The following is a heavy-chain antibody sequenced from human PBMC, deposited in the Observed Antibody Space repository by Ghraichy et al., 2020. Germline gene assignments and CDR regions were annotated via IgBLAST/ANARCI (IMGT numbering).Heavy chain of an antibody. CDR2: ISSSSSYI. D-gene: IGHD6-19*01. CDR1: GFTFSSYS. J-gene: IGHJ6*02. V-gene: IGHV3-21*01. Sequence: LSLTCAASGFTFSSYSMNWVRQAPGKGLEWVSSISSSSSYIYYADSVKGRFTISRDNAKNSLYLQMNSLRAEDTAVYYCAREKPRGIAVAGTGGVGYYYYGMDVWGQGTTVTVSS. CDR3: AREKPRGIAVAGTGGVGYYYYGMDV.